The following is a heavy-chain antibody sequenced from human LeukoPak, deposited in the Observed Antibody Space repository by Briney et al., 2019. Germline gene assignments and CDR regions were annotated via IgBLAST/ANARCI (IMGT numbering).Heavy chain of an antibody. Sequence: SETLSLTCTVSGYSISSGYYWGWIRQPPGKGLEWIGSIYHSGSTYYNPSLKSRVTISVDTSKNQFSLKLSSVTAADTAVYYCARGGPTSYYYYYMDVWGKGTTVTVSS. J-gene: IGHJ6*03. CDR2: IYHSGST. D-gene: IGHD3-10*01. CDR3: ARGGPTSYYYYYMDV. CDR1: GYSISSGYY. V-gene: IGHV4-38-2*02.